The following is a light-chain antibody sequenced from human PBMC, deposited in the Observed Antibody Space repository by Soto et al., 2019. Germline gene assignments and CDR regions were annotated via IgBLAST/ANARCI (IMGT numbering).Light chain of an antibody. CDR3: HQANSFPPT. CDR2: AAS. CDR1: QGIGSW. V-gene: IGKV1D-12*01. J-gene: IGKJ4*01. Sequence: DIQLAQSPSSVSASVGDRVTITCRASQGIGSWLAWYQQKPGKAPKLLLYAASTLQSGVPSRFSGSGSGTDFTLTISSLQPEDFASYHCHQANSFPPTFGGGTKVEIQ.